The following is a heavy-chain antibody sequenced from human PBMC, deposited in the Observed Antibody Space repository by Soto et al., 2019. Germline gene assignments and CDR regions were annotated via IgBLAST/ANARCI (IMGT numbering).Heavy chain of an antibody. D-gene: IGHD3-22*01. CDR1: GFTFNTYN. V-gene: IGHV3-23*01. Sequence: GGSLRLACAASGFTFNTYNMNWVRQAPGKGLEWVSAISGSGGSTYYADSVKGRFTISRDNSKNTLYLQMNSLRAEDTAVYYCAKDRSATYYYDSSGYGPDAFDIWGQGTMVTVSS. CDR3: AKDRSATYYYDSSGYGPDAFDI. CDR2: ISGSGGST. J-gene: IGHJ3*02.